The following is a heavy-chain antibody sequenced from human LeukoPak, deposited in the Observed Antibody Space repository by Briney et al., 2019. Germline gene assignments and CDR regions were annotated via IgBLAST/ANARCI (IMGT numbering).Heavy chain of an antibody. D-gene: IGHD3-10*01. J-gene: IGHJ4*02. CDR3: ARVYYYGSGSYFGY. CDR2: SRNKAKGYTT. V-gene: IGHV3-72*01. CDR1: GFTFSDHY. Sequence: GGSLRLSCAASGFTFSDHYMDWVRQSPGKGLEWVGRSRNKAKGYTTEYAATVKGRFTISRDDSENSLYLQMNSLRAEDTAVYYCARVYYYGSGSYFGYWGQGTLVTVSS.